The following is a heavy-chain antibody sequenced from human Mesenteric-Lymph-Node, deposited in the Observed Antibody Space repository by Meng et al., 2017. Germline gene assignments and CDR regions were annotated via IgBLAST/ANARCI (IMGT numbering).Heavy chain of an antibody. CDR3: ARDEPSGIAAAGFLDY. CDR2: IYYSGST. Sequence: GSLRLSCTVSGGSISSSSYYWGWIRQPPGKGLEWIGSIYYSGSTYYNPSLKSRVTISVDTSKNQFSLNLSSVTAADTAVYYCARDEPSGIAAAGFLDYWGQGTLVTVSS. CDR1: GGSISSSSYY. D-gene: IGHD6-13*01. V-gene: IGHV4-39*07. J-gene: IGHJ4*02.